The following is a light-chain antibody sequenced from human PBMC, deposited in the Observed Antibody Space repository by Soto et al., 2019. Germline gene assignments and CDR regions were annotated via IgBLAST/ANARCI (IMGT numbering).Light chain of an antibody. CDR3: QHYGASPWT. V-gene: IGKV3-20*01. Sequence: EIVLTQCPATLSLSPGERATLSCRASQSVSSSYLAWYQQKPGQAPRLLIYDASNRATGIPDRFSGSGSGTDFTLTIGRLEPEDFAVYYCQHYGASPWTFGQGTKV. J-gene: IGKJ1*01. CDR1: QSVSSSY. CDR2: DAS.